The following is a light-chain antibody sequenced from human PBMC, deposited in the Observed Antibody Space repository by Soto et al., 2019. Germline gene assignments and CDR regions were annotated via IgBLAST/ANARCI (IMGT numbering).Light chain of an antibody. CDR3: QQCSNWPWT. J-gene: IGKJ1*01. V-gene: IGKV3-11*01. Sequence: EIVLTQSPATLSLSPGEGATISCRASQSVSSYLAWYQQKPGQAPRLLIYDASNTATGIPARFSGSGSGTDFTLTISSLEPEDFAAYYCQQCSNWPWTFGQGTKVEIK. CDR1: QSVSSY. CDR2: DAS.